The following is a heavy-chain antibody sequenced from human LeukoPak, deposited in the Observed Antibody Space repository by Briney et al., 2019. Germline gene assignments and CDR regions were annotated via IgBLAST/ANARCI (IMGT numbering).Heavy chain of an antibody. CDR3: AKDMAAYYYASGNIDY. CDR1: GFTFDDYA. CDR2: ISWDGGVT. V-gene: IGHV3-43D*03. Sequence: QPGGSLRLSCAASGFTFDDYAMHWGRQAPGKGLEWGSLISWDGGVTYYADTVKGRFTISRDNSKNSLYLQMNSLRAEDTALYYCAKDMAAYYYASGNIDYWGQGTLVTVSS. D-gene: IGHD3-10*01. J-gene: IGHJ4*02.